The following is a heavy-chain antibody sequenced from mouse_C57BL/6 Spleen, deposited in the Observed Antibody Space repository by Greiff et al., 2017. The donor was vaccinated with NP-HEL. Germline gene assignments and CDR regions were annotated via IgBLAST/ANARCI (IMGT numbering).Heavy chain of an antibody. CDR1: GFNIKNTY. J-gene: IGHJ3*01. CDR3: ALHDGYYPAWFAY. Sequence: EVKLQESVAELVRPGASVKLSCTASGFNIKNTYMHWVKQRPEQGLEWIGRIDPANGNTKYAPKFQGKATITADTSSNTAYLQLSSLTSEDTAIYYCALHDGYYPAWFAYWGQGTLVTVSA. D-gene: IGHD2-3*01. V-gene: IGHV14-3*01. CDR2: IDPANGNT.